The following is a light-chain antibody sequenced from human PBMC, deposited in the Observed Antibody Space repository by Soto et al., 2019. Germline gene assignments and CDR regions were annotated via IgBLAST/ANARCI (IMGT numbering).Light chain of an antibody. V-gene: IGKV1-39*01. CDR3: QQSYSTPQT. CDR2: AAS. Sequence: DIQITQSPSTLPASVGGRVTIACRASQSISSYLNWYQQKPGKAPKLLIYAASSLQSGVPSRFSGGGSGTDFTLTISSLQPEDFATYYCQQSYSTPQTFGQGTKVDTK. CDR1: QSISSY. J-gene: IGKJ1*01.